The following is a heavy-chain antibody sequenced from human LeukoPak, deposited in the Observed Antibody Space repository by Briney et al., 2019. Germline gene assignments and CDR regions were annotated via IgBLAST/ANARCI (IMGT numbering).Heavy chain of an antibody. Sequence: SETLSLTCTVSGGSISSGGYYWSWIRQHPGKGLEWIGYIYHSGSTYYNPSLKSRVTISVDRSKNQFSLKLSSVTAADTAVYYCARELGYCSSTSCYCWFDPWGQGTLVTVSS. CDR1: GGSISSGGYY. CDR3: ARELGYCSSTSCYCWFDP. D-gene: IGHD2-2*01. V-gene: IGHV4-30-2*01. J-gene: IGHJ5*02. CDR2: IYHSGST.